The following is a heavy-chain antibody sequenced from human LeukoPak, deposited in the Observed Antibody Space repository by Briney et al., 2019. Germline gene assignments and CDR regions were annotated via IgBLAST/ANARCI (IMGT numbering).Heavy chain of an antibody. Sequence: GGSLRLSCAASGFTFSSYAMHWVRQAPGKGLEWVAVISYDGSNKYCADPVKGRFTISRDNPKNTLYLQMNSLRAEDTAVYYCASANSSGWYFAFDIWGQGTMVTVSS. V-gene: IGHV3-30*04. D-gene: IGHD6-19*01. J-gene: IGHJ3*02. CDR1: GFTFSSYA. CDR3: ASANSSGWYFAFDI. CDR2: ISYDGSNK.